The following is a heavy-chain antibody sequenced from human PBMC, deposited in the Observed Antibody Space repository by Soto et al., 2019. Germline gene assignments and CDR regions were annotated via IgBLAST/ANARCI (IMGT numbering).Heavy chain of an antibody. Sequence: QVHLQQWGAGLLKPSETLSLTCAVSDGSSSGFFWPWIRQPPGKGLEWIGEMNHSGSTKYNPSLKSRVTISSAMSKTQFSLSLTSVTAADTAVYYCARGRTRTVREVPRYYYYGLDVWGQGTTVTVSS. D-gene: IGHD6-6*01. CDR2: MNHSGST. J-gene: IGHJ6*02. CDR1: DGSSSGFF. CDR3: ARGRTRTVREVPRYYYYGLDV. V-gene: IGHV4-34*01.